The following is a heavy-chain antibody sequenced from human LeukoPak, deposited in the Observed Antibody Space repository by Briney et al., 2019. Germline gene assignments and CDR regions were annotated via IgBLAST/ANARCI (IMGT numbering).Heavy chain of an antibody. J-gene: IGHJ4*02. Sequence: GGSLRLSCAASGFTFSSYWMTWVRQAPGKGMEWVANIKPDGREKFYVDCVKGRFTISRDNANSSLYLQMNSLRAEDTAVYYFTRSGSVFDYWGQGTLVTVSS. V-gene: IGHV3-7*05. CDR3: TRSGSVFDY. CDR2: IKPDGREK. CDR1: GFTFSSYW.